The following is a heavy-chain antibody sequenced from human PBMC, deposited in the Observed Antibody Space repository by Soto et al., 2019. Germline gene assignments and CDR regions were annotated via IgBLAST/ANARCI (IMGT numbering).Heavy chain of an antibody. CDR1: GGSFNGYF. CDR2: IIQSGRT. CDR3: VRGREQWLVDALDT. Sequence: SETLSLTCAVYGGSFNGYFCSWIRQPPGEGLEWIGEIIQSGRTNYNPSLKSRVTISLDTSKNQFSLKLTSVTAADTAIYYCVRGREQWLVDALDTWGQGTVVTVSS. J-gene: IGHJ3*02. D-gene: IGHD6-19*01. V-gene: IGHV4-34*01.